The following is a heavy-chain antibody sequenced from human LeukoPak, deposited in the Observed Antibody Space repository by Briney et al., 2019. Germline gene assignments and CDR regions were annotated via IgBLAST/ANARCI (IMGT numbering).Heavy chain of an antibody. J-gene: IGHJ3*02. CDR3: AKDISTIGSGLLSAVDI. CDR1: GFTFSSYW. CDR2: IKEDGSEK. V-gene: IGHV3-7*03. D-gene: IGHD3-10*01. Sequence: QRGGCLRLSCAAAGFTFSSYWVGWVRQAPGEGLEWVANIKEDGSEKTYVDSVKGRFTISRDKAKNSPYLQMTSLRPEDTALYYCAKDISTIGSGLLSAVDIWGQGTTVTASS.